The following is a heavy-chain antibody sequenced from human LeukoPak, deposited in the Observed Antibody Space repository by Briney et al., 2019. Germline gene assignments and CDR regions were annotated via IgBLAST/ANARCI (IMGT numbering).Heavy chain of an antibody. J-gene: IGHJ4*02. CDR2: ISAYNGST. CDR3: ARVGAGWAYCGGDCYSPREY. Sequence: ASVKVSCKASGYTFTSYGISWVRQAPGQGLEWMGWISAYNGSTNYAQKLQGRVTMTTDTSTSTAYMELRSLRSDDTAVYYCARVGAGWAYCGGDCYSPREYWGQGTLVTVSS. D-gene: IGHD2-21*02. CDR1: GYTFTSYG. V-gene: IGHV1-18*04.